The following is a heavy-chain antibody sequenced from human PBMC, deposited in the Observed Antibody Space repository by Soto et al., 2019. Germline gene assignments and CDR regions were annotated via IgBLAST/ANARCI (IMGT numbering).Heavy chain of an antibody. V-gene: IGHV1-18*01. J-gene: IGHJ4*02. Sequence: QVQLVQSGAEVKKPGASVKVSCKASGYTFTRYGISWVRQAPGQGLEWVGCTSTYNGNTDYAQKFQGRVTMTTETATSTAYMELRSLKSDDTAVYYCARGSGPDYWGQGTLVTVSS. CDR2: TSTYNGNT. CDR3: ARGSGPDY. CDR1: GYTFTRYG.